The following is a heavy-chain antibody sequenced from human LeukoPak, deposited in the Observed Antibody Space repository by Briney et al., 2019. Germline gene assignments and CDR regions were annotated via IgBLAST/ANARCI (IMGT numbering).Heavy chain of an antibody. CDR3: ARGSAAANYYGMDV. CDR2: IYYSGST. Sequence: SETLSLTCTVSGGSISSYYWSWIRQPPGKGLEWIGYIYYSGSTNYNPSLKSRVTISVDTSKNQFSLKLSSVTAADTAVYYCARGSAAANYYGMDVWGQGTTVTVSS. D-gene: IGHD6-13*01. J-gene: IGHJ6*02. V-gene: IGHV4-59*01. CDR1: GGSISSYY.